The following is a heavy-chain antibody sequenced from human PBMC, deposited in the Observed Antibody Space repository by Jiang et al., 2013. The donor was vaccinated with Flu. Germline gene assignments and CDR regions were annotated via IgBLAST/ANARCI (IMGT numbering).Heavy chain of an antibody. Sequence: LVQPGGSLRLSCAASGFTFSSYAMSWVRQAPGKGLEWVSAISGSGGSTYYADSVKGRFTISRDNSKNTLYLQMNSLRAEDTAVYYCAKAIYDSSGYYMYYFDYWGQGTLVTVSS. CDR1: GFTFSSYA. J-gene: IGHJ4*02. V-gene: IGHV3-23*01. D-gene: IGHD3-22*01. CDR3: AKAIYDSSGYYMYYFDY. CDR2: ISGSGGST.